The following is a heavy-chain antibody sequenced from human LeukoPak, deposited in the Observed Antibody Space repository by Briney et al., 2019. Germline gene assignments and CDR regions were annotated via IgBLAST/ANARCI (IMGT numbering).Heavy chain of an antibody. J-gene: IGHJ4*02. D-gene: IGHD1-26*01. CDR2: ITGSGDNT. Sequence: GGSLRLSCAASGFTFSSYAMRWGRQAPGKGMEWVSTITGSGDNTYYTDSVKGRFTFSRDNSKSTLYLQMNSLRAEDTAVYYCAKDPTPYVGASADWGQGTLVTVSS. V-gene: IGHV3-23*01. CDR1: GFTFSSYA. CDR3: AKDPTPYVGASAD.